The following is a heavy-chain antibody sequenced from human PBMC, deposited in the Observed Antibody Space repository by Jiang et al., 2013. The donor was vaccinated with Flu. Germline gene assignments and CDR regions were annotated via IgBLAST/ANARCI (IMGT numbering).Heavy chain of an antibody. CDR2: IYTSGRT. CDR3: ARDNSGYNWFDP. V-gene: IGHV4-4*07. Sequence: KPSETLSVTCTVSGGSITGYYWSWIRQPAGKGLEYIGRIYTSGRTDYNPSLKSRVTMSVDTSKNQISLRLNSVTAADTAVYYCARDNSGYNWFDPWGQGTLVTVSS. D-gene: IGHD6-19*01. J-gene: IGHJ5*02. CDR1: GGSITGYY.